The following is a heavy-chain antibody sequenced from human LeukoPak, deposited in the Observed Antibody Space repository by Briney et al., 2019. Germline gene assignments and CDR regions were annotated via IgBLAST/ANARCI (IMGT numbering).Heavy chain of an antibody. D-gene: IGHD2-15*01. CDR3: ARGLYCSGGSCYLYYFDY. V-gene: IGHV1-8*03. J-gene: IGHJ4*02. Sequence: ASVKVSCKASGYTFTSYDINWVRQATGQGREWMGWMNPNSGNTGYAQKFQGRVTITRNTSISTAYMELSSLRSEDTAVYYCARGLYCSGGSCYLYYFDYWGQGTLVTVSS. CDR1: GYTFTSYD. CDR2: MNPNSGNT.